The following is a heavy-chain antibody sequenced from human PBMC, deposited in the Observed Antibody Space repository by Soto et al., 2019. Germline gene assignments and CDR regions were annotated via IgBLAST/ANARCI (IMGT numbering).Heavy chain of an antibody. CDR3: ARSYYYDSSGYYPGDY. CDR1: GYSFTSYW. CDR2: IYPGDSDT. V-gene: IGHV5-51*01. D-gene: IGHD3-22*01. J-gene: IGHJ4*02. Sequence: GESLKISCKGSGYSFTSYWIGWVRQMPGKGLGWMGIIYPGDSDTRYSPSFQGQVTISADKSISTAYLQWSSLKASDTAMYYCARSYYYDSSGYYPGDYWGQGTLVTVSS.